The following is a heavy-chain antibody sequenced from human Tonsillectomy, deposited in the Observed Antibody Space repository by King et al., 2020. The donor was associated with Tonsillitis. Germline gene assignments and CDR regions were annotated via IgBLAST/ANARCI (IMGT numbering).Heavy chain of an antibody. D-gene: IGHD3-3*01. CDR3: AKDQFFGVAEMRIDY. V-gene: IGHV3-30*18. CDR1: AFTFSAFG. CDR2: ISYDGSIK. J-gene: IGHJ4*02. Sequence: QVQLVESGGGVVQPGRSLRLSCAASAFTFSAFGMHWVRQAPGKGLEWVAVISYDGSIKSYTDSVKGRFTISRDNSKNTLYLQMNSLTAEDAALYYCAKDQFFGVAEMRIDYWGQGTLVTVSS.